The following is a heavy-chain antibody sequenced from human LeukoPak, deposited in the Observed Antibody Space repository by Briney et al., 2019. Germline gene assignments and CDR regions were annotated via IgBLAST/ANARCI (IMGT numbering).Heavy chain of an antibody. CDR2: INPNSGGT. V-gene: IGHV1-2*02. Sequence: ASVKVSCKASGYTFTGYYVHWVRQAPGQGLEWMGWINPNSGGTNYAQKFQGRVTMTRDTSISTAYMELSRLRSDDTAVYYCARVWCSSTSCYSRPDYYYGMDVWGQGTTVTVSS. CDR3: ARVWCSSTSCYSRPDYYYGMDV. CDR1: GYTFTGYY. J-gene: IGHJ6*02. D-gene: IGHD2-2*01.